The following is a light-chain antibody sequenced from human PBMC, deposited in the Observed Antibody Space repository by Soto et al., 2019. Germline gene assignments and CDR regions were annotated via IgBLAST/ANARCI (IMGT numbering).Light chain of an antibody. V-gene: IGLV2-8*01. J-gene: IGLJ1*01. CDR1: SSDVGANNY. Sequence: QSALTQPPSASGSPGQSVTISCTGTSSDVGANNYVSWYQQHPGKAPKLMIYEVTKRPSGVPDRFSGSKSGNTASLTVSGLHAGDEADYYCSSYAGDKRVIGTGTKLTVL. CDR3: SSYAGDKRV. CDR2: EVT.